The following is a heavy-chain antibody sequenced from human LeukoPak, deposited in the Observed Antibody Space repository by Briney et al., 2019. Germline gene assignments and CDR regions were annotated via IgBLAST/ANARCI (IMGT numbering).Heavy chain of an antibody. D-gene: IGHD1-26*01. Sequence: ASVKVSCKTSGFTFTGYYIHWVRQAPGQRFEWLGWINPSTGGTDYAQNFQGRLTLTRDTSINTAYLELSSLRSEDTAVYYCATGELGIVGAEAPDYWGQGTLVTVSS. V-gene: IGHV1-2*02. CDR3: ATGELGIVGAEAPDY. J-gene: IGHJ4*02. CDR2: INPSTGGT. CDR1: GFTFTGYY.